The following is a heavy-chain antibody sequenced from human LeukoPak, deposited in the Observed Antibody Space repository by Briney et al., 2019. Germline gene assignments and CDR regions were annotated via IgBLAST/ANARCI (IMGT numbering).Heavy chain of an antibody. CDR2: ISYDGSNK. D-gene: IGHD3-3*01. Sequence: PGRSLRLSCAASGFTFSSYGMHWVRQAPGKGLEWVAVISYDGSNKYYADSVKGRFTISRDNSKNTLYLQMNSLRAEDTAVYYYAKDGAYYDFWSGYYTYYYYGMDVWGQGTTVTVSS. CDR1: GFTFSSYG. CDR3: AKDGAYYDFWSGYYTYYYYGMDV. V-gene: IGHV3-30*18. J-gene: IGHJ6*02.